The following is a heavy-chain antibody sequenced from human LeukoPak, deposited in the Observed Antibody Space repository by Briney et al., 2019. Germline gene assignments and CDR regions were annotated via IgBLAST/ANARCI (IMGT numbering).Heavy chain of an antibody. V-gene: IGHV3-33*01. D-gene: IGHD3-10*01. Sequence: QTGGSLRPSCTAPGFTFSSYAIHWIRQAPGKGLEWVALVWHDGSNKYYADSVKGRFTISRDNSKNTVYLQMNSLRAEDTAVYYCARELFGSGSCPDYWGQGTLVTVSS. CDR1: GFTFSSYA. CDR2: VWHDGSNK. CDR3: ARELFGSGSCPDY. J-gene: IGHJ4*02.